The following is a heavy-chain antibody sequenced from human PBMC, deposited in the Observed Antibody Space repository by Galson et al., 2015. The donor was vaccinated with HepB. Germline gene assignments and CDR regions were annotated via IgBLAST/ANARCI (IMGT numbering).Heavy chain of an antibody. CDR2: IYYSGST. J-gene: IGHJ6*02. D-gene: IGHD3-10*01. Sequence: LTCTVSGGSISSYYWSWIRQPPGKGLEWIGYIYYSGSTNYNPSLESRVTISVDTSKNQFSLKLSSVTAADTAVYYCARDRGLWFGELGTPLYYYYGMDVWGQGTTVTVSS. CDR1: GGSISSYY. V-gene: IGHV4-59*01. CDR3: ARDRGLWFGELGTPLYYYYGMDV.